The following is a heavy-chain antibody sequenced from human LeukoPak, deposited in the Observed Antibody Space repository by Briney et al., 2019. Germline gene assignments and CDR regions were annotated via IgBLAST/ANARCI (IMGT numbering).Heavy chain of an antibody. CDR2: IYYSGST. J-gene: IGHJ3*02. CDR3: ARHTYYYDSSGYLYPRAFDI. Sequence: SETLSLTCTVSGGSISSSSYYWGWLRQPPGTGLEWIGSIYYSGSTYYNPSLKSRVTISVDTSKNQFSLKLSSVTAADTAVYYCARHTYYYDSSGYLYPRAFDIWGQGTMVTVSS. CDR1: GGSISSSSYY. V-gene: IGHV4-39*01. D-gene: IGHD3-22*01.